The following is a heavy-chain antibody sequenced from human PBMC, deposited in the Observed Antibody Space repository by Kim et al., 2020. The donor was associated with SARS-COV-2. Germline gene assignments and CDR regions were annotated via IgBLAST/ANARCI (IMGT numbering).Heavy chain of an antibody. Sequence: SETLSLTCTVSGGSISSYYWSWIRQPPGKGLEWIGYIYYSGSTNYNPSLKSRVTISVDTSKNQFSLKLSSVTAADTAVYYCARSPDAPVPYGGNSEFDYWGQGTLVTVSS. CDR1: GGSISSYY. V-gene: IGHV4-59*13. CDR2: IYYSGST. J-gene: IGHJ4*02. CDR3: ARSPDAPVPYGGNSEFDY. D-gene: IGHD4-17*01.